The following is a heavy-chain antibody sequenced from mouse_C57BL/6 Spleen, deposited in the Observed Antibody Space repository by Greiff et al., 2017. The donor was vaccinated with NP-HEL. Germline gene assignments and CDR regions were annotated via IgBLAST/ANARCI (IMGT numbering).Heavy chain of an antibody. CDR1: GYAFSSYW. CDR3: ARSRDYDPSFDY. J-gene: IGHJ2*01. D-gene: IGHD2-4*01. CDR2: IYPGDGDT. V-gene: IGHV1-80*01. Sequence: VQLQQSGAELVKPGASVKISCKASGYAFSSYWMNWVKQRPGKGLEWIGQIYPGDGDTNYNGKFKGKATLTADKSSSTAYMQLSSLTSEDSAVYVCARSRDYDPSFDYWGQGTTLTVSS.